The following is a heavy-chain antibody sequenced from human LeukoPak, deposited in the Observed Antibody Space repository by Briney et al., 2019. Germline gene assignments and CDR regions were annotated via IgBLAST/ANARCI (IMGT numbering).Heavy chain of an antibody. J-gene: IGHJ6*03. V-gene: IGHV3-9*01. CDR2: ISWNSGTI. CDR3: AKDIAPAVFYYMDV. CDR1: GFRFAGYA. Sequence: SLRLSCAASGFRFAGYAMHCVRQAPGQGVEWVSGISWNSGTIAYADSVKGRFTISRDDAKNSLYLQMNSLRAEDTALYYCAKDIAPAVFYYMDVWGKGTTVIVSS.